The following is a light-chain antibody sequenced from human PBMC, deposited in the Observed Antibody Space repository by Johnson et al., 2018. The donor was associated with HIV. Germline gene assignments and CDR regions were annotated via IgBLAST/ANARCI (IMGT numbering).Light chain of an antibody. CDR2: DNN. Sequence: QAVLTQPPSVSAAPGQKVTISCSGSNSNIGNNYVSWYQQVPGTAPKLLIYDNNKRPSGIPDRFSGSKSGTSATLGISGLQTGDEADYYCGTWDNSLSAGVFGSGTKVTVL. CDR3: GTWDNSLSAGV. J-gene: IGLJ1*01. CDR1: NSNIGNNY. V-gene: IGLV1-51*01.